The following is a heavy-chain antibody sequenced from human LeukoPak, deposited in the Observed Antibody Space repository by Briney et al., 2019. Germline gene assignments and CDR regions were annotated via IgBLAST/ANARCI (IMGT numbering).Heavy chain of an antibody. CDR2: ISGSGGST. J-gene: IGHJ4*02. V-gene: IGHV3-23*01. CDR1: GFTFSKYA. D-gene: IGHD2-15*01. Sequence: PGGSLRLSCAASGFTFSKYAMSWVRQAPGKGLEWVSAISGSGGSTYYADSVKGRFTISRDNSKNTLYLQMNSLRAEDTAVYYCAKGGGGGYDPKDGYCSGGSCYSNDYWGQGTLVTVSS. CDR3: AKGGGGGYDPKDGYCSGGSCYSNDY.